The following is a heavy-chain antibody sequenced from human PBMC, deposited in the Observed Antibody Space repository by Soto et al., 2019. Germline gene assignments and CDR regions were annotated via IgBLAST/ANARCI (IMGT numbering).Heavy chain of an antibody. J-gene: IGHJ4*02. Sequence: VQLLESGGGLVQPGGSLRLSCAASGFTFSSYGMHWVRQAPGKGLEWVAVISYDGSNKYYADSVKGRFTISRDNSKNTLYLQMNSLRAEDTAVYYCAKSDYGDYVLPPFYWGQGTLVTVSS. CDR3: AKSDYGDYVLPPFY. CDR1: GFTFSSYG. CDR2: ISYDGSNK. D-gene: IGHD4-17*01. V-gene: IGHV3-30*18.